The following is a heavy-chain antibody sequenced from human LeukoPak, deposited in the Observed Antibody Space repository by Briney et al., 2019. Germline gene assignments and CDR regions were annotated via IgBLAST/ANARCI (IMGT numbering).Heavy chain of an antibody. Sequence: GGSLRLSCAASGFTFNSYWMHWVRQAPGKGLEWVANIKQDGTEKYYVDSVKGRFTISRDNAKNSLYLQMNYLRAEDTAVYYCARRYFDYWGQGTLVTVSS. CDR3: ARRYFDY. V-gene: IGHV3-7*01. J-gene: IGHJ4*02. CDR2: IKQDGTEK. CDR1: GFTFNSYW.